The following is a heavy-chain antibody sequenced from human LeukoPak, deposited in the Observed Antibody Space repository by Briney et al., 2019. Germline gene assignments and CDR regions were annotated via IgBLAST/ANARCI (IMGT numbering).Heavy chain of an antibody. CDR2: ISWNSGSI. D-gene: IGHD3-22*01. V-gene: IGHV3-9*03. J-gene: IGHJ4*02. Sequence: GGSLRLSCAASGFTFDDYAMHWVRQAPGKGLEWVSGISWNSGSIGYADSVRGRFTISRDNAKNSLYLQMNSLRAEDMALYYCAKDMRPRYDSSGWDYWGQGTLVTVSS. CDR1: GFTFDDYA. CDR3: AKDMRPRYDSSGWDY.